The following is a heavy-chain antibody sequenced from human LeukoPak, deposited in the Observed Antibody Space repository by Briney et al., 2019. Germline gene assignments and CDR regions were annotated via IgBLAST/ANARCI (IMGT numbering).Heavy chain of an antibody. J-gene: IGHJ4*02. D-gene: IGHD3-10*01. CDR3: ARARGEVSVDY. Sequence: SETLSLTCAVYGESFSGYFWNWIRQPPGKGLEWIGEINHSGSTSNHNPSLKSRVTMSVDTSKNQFSLKLSSVTAADTGVYYCARARGEVSVDYWGQGTLVTVSS. CDR2: INHSGSTS. V-gene: IGHV4-34*01. CDR1: GESFSGYF.